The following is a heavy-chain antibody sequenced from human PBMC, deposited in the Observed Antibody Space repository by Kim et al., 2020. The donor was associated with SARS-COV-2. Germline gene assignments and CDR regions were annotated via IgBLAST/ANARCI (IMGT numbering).Heavy chain of an antibody. D-gene: IGHD5-12*01. CDR3: AAVEMATMAFDY. V-gene: IGHV3-30*01. Sequence: YSANTLQGRLPISRNTSKNTLYLQMNSLRAEDTAVYYCAAVEMATMAFDYWGQGTLVTVSS. J-gene: IGHJ4*02.